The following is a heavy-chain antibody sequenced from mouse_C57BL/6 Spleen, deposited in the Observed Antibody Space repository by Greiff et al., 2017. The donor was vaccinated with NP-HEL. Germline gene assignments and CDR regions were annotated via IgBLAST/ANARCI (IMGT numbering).Heavy chain of an antibody. Sequence: QVQLQQPGAELVMPGASVKLSCKASGYTFTSYWMHWVKQRPGQGLAWIGEIDPSDSSTNYNQKFKGKSTLTVAKSSSTSSMQLSSLTSEDSAVYYCTIYYGSSSWYFEVWGTGTTVTVSS. V-gene: IGHV1-69*01. CDR3: TIYYGSSSWYFEV. CDR2: IDPSDSST. D-gene: IGHD1-1*01. J-gene: IGHJ1*03. CDR1: GYTFTSYW.